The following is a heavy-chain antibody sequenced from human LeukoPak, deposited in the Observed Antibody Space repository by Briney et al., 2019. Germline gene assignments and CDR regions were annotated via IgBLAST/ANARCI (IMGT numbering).Heavy chain of an antibody. Sequence: GGSLRLSCAASGFTFSSYEMNWVRQAPGKGLEWVSYISSSGSTIFYADSVKGRFTISRDNAKNSLYLQMNSLRAEDTAVYYCARSVVAATETFDYWGQGTLVTVSS. D-gene: IGHD2-15*01. CDR1: GFTFSSYE. V-gene: IGHV3-48*03. J-gene: IGHJ4*02. CDR2: ISSSGSTI. CDR3: ARSVVAATETFDY.